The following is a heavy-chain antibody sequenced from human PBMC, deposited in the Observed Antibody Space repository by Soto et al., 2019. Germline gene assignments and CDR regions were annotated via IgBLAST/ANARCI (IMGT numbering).Heavy chain of an antibody. Sequence: SETLSLTCTVSGGSISSSTFYWGWIRQPPGKGLEWIGSIYYSGSTYYNPSLKSRVTVSVDTSKNQFSLKLSSVTAADTAVYYCARHPSDFWFDPWGQGTLVTVS. CDR3: ARHPSDFWFDP. CDR1: GGSISSSTFY. V-gene: IGHV4-39*01. D-gene: IGHD2-21*02. CDR2: IYYSGST. J-gene: IGHJ5*02.